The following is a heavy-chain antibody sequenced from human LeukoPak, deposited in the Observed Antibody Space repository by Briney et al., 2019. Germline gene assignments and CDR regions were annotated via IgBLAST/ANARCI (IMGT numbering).Heavy chain of an antibody. CDR2: IHSNPKTI. D-gene: IGHD5-18*01. Sequence: PGGSLRLSCEASGFTFRDYQMSWIRQAPGKGLEWISYIHSNPKTIYYADSAKGRFTISRDNAKNSLYLQMNSLRVEDTAVYYCARERPHDVLWYSYGFGEPFDYWGQGTLVTVSS. V-gene: IGHV3-11*04. CDR1: GFTFRDYQ. CDR3: ARERPHDVLWYSYGFGEPFDY. J-gene: IGHJ4*02.